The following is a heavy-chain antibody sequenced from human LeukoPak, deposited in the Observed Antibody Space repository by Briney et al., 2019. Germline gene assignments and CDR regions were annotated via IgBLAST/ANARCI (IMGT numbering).Heavy chain of an antibody. V-gene: IGHV4-59*08. CDR1: GGSISSYY. CDR3: ARGGFGVAVTGFDP. J-gene: IGHJ5*02. D-gene: IGHD3-3*01. CDR2: IYHSGSA. Sequence: SETLSLTCTVSGGSISSYYWSWIRQPPGKGLEWIGEIYHSGSANYNPSLKSRVTISIDKSKNQFSLKLSSVTAADTAVYYCARGGFGVAVTGFDPWGQGTLVTVSS.